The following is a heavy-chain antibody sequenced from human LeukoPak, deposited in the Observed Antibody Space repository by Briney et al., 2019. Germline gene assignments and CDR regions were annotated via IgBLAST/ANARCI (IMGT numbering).Heavy chain of an antibody. D-gene: IGHD3-10*01. CDR1: GFTFSSYG. Sequence: GGSLRLSCAASGFTFSSYGMHWVRQAPGKGLEWVAFIRYDGNNRYYADSVKGRFTISRDNSKNTLYLQMNSLRAEDTAVYYCAKDRRGGSGSYYPVQYYFDYWGQGTLVTVSS. V-gene: IGHV3-30*02. J-gene: IGHJ4*02. CDR2: IRYDGNNR. CDR3: AKDRRGGSGSYYPVQYYFDY.